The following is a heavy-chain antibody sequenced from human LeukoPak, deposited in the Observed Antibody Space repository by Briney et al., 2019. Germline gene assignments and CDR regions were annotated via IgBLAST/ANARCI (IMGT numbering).Heavy chain of an antibody. CDR3: ARERTPHYSTAWPLDY. D-gene: IGHD6-19*01. CDR2: ISYDGSNK. J-gene: IGHJ4*01. Sequence: GGSLRLSCAASGFTFSSYAMDWVRQAPGKGLEWVAVISYDGSNKYYADSVKGRFTISRDNSKNTLYLQMDSLRAEDTAIYYCARERTPHYSTAWPLDYWGHGTLVTVSS. CDR1: GFTFSSYA. V-gene: IGHV3-30*04.